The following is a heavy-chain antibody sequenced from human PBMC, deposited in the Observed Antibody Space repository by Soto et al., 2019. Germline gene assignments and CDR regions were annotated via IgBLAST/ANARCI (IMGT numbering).Heavy chain of an antibody. Sequence: QVQLVESGGGVVQPGRSLRLSCAASGFTFSSYGMHWVRQAPGKGLEWVAVISYDGSNKYYADSVKGRFTISRDNSKNALYLQMNSLRAEERAVYYGAKSPSYRVHFDYWGQGTLVTVSS. J-gene: IGHJ4*02. CDR2: ISYDGSNK. CDR1: GFTFSSYG. D-gene: IGHD3-10*01. V-gene: IGHV3-30*18. CDR3: AKSPSYRVHFDY.